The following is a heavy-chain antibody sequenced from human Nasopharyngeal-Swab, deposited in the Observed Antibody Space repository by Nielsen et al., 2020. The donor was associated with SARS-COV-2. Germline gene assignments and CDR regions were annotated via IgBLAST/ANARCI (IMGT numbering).Heavy chain of an antibody. CDR3: TRDIGGRYGY. CDR1: GYTFSNYW. J-gene: IGHJ4*02. CDR2: IDTDGSTT. V-gene: IGHV3-74*01. D-gene: IGHD1-26*01. Sequence: GGSLRLSCVGSGYTFSNYWMHWVRQVPGKGLVWVSRIDTDGSTTNYADSVKGRFRISRDNAKNMLYLQMDSLRGEDTAIYYCTRDIGGRYGYWGQGILVTVSS.